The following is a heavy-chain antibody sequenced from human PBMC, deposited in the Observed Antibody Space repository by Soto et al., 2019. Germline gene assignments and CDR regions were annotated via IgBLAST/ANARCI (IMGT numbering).Heavy chain of an antibody. CDR3: AGGGYSYGVRIDY. V-gene: IGHV4-34*01. J-gene: IGHJ4*02. CDR1: GGSFSGYY. D-gene: IGHD5-18*01. CDR2: INHSGST. Sequence: QVQLQQWGAGLLKPSETLSLTCAVYGGSFSGYYWSWIRQPPGKGLEWIGEINHSGSTNYNPSLKSRVTISVDTSKTQLPLKLSSVTAADTAVYYCAGGGYSYGVRIDYWGQGTLVTVSS.